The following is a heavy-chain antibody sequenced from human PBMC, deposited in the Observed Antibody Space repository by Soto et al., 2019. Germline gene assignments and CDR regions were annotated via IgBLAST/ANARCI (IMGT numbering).Heavy chain of an antibody. CDR3: AKDHLTTTVTTVGY. CDR1: GFTFSNYG. V-gene: IGHV3-30*18. CDR2: ISYHGSDK. J-gene: IGHJ4*02. D-gene: IGHD4-17*01. Sequence: QVQLVESGGGVVQPGRSLRLSCAASGFTFSNYGMHWDRQAPGKGLEWVAVISYHGSDKYYADSVKGRFTISIDNSKNTLYLQMDSLRAEDTAVYYCAKDHLTTTVTTVGYWGQGTLVTVSS.